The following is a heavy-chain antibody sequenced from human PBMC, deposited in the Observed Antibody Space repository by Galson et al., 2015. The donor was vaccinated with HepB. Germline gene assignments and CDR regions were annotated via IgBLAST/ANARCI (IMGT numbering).Heavy chain of an antibody. Sequence: CAASGFTFSNAWMNWVRQAPGKGLEWVGRIKTTTDGETTDYAAPVKGRFTISRDDSKNTLYLQMNSLKTEDTDVYFCTTAVGSGGQGTTVTVSS. J-gene: IGHJ6*02. D-gene: IGHD3-10*01. V-gene: IGHV3-15*07. CDR3: TTAVGS. CDR2: IKTTTDGETT. CDR1: GFTFSNAW.